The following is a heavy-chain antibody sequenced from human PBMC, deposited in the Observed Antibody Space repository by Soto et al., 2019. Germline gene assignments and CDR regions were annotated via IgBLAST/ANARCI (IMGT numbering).Heavy chain of an antibody. V-gene: IGHV1-69*13. CDR1: VGTFSSDA. D-gene: IGHD1-26*01. CDR3: ARAPPRVGANPYYYYGMDV. Sequence: SVKVSFKASVGTFSSDAISWLRHAPRQGLEWMGGIIHIFGTANYAQKFQGRVTITADESTSTAYMELSSLRSEDTAAYYCARAPPRVGANPYYYYGMDVCGQGTTVTV. CDR2: IIHIFGTA. J-gene: IGHJ6*02.